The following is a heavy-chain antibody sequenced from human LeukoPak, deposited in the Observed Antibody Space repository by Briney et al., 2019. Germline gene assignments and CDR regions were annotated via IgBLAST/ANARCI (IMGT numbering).Heavy chain of an antibody. V-gene: IGHV4-39*07. CDR1: GFTFSSYG. CDR3: ARVTESYGSGRRHNYYYYYMDV. D-gene: IGHD3-10*01. Sequence: GSLRLSCAASGFTFSSYGMSWVRQAPGKGLEWIGSIYYSGNTYYNASLKSQVSISIDTSKNQFSLKLSSVTAADTAVYYCARVTESYGSGRRHNYYYYYMDVWGKGTTVTISS. CDR2: IYYSGNT. J-gene: IGHJ6*03.